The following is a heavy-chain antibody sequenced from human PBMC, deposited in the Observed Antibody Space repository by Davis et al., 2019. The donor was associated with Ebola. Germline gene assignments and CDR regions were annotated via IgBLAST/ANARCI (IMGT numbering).Heavy chain of an antibody. V-gene: IGHV3-30-3*01. CDR2: ISYDGSNK. D-gene: IGHD6-19*01. CDR3: ARDPAVDEGYRGFFWFDP. J-gene: IGHJ5*02. CDR1: GFTFSSYA. Sequence: PGGSLRLSCAASGFTFSSYAMHWVRQAPGKGLEWVAVISYDGSNKYYADSVKGRFTISRDNSKNTLYLQMNSLRAEDTAVYYCARDPAVDEGYRGFFWFDPWGQGTLVTVSS.